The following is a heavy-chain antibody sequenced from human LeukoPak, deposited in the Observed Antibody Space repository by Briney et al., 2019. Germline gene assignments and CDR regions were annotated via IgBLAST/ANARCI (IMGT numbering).Heavy chain of an antibody. CDR1: GYSFNDYW. D-gene: IGHD5-24*01. J-gene: IGHJ3*01. V-gene: IGHV5-51*01. CDR2: IYPGHSET. CDR3: ARSPADGYTYGVDDF. Sequence: GGSLKISCKGSGYSFNDYWIGWVRQMPGKGLEWMGIIYPGHSETRYSPSFQGQVTISADKSISTAYLQWSSLKASDTAMYFCARSPADGYTYGVDDFWGQGTLVTVSS.